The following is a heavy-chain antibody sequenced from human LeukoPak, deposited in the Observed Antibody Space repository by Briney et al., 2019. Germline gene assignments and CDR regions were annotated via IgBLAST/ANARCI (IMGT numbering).Heavy chain of an antibody. D-gene: IGHD6-13*01. CDR3: AAEAIAAGDY. CDR1: GYTFTSNA. CDR2: INTNTGNP. V-gene: IGHV7-4-1*02. J-gene: IGHJ4*02. Sequence: ASVKVSCKASGYTFTSNALGWVRQAPGQGLEWMGWINTNTGNPTYAQGFTGRFAFSLDTSVSTAYLQISSLKAEDTAVYYCAAEAIAAGDYWGQGTLVTVSS.